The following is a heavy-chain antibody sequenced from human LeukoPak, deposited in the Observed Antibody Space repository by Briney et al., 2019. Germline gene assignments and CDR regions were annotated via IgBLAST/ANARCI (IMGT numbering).Heavy chain of an antibody. J-gene: IGHJ3*02. CDR1: GGTFSSYA. CDR2: IIPIFGTA. CDR3: ARVLWVAGIAAAAFDS. Sequence: ASVAVSCKASGGTFSSYAISWVRQAPGQGLEWMGGIIPIFGTANYAQKFQGRVTITTDESTSTAYMELSSLRSEDTAVYYCARVLWVAGIAAAAFDSWGQGTMVTVSS. D-gene: IGHD6-13*01. V-gene: IGHV1-69*05.